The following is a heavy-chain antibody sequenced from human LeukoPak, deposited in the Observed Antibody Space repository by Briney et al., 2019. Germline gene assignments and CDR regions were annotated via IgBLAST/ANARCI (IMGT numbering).Heavy chain of an antibody. CDR2: IYTSGST. D-gene: IGHD6-13*01. J-gene: IGHJ6*03. CDR1: GYSISSGDYY. V-gene: IGHV4-61*02. Sequence: PSETLSLTCAVSGYSISSGDYYWSWIRQPAGKGLEWIGRIYTSGSTNYNPSLKSRVTISVDTSKNQFSLKVNSATAADTAVYYCARDPPYSSSWYSYMDVWGKGTTVTVSS. CDR3: ARDPPYSSSWYSYMDV.